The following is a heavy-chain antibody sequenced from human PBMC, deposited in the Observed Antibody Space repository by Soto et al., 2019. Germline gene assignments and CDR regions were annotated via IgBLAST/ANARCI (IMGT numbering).Heavy chain of an antibody. Sequence: SETLSLTCTVSGGSISSYYWSWIRQPPGKGLEWIGYIYYSGSTNYNPSLKSRVTISVDTSKNQFSLKLSSVTAADTAVYYCARYARILRYFDWSDAFDIWGQGTVVTVSS. CDR3: ARYARILRYFDWSDAFDI. D-gene: IGHD3-9*01. CDR1: GGSISSYY. V-gene: IGHV4-59*01. J-gene: IGHJ3*02. CDR2: IYYSGST.